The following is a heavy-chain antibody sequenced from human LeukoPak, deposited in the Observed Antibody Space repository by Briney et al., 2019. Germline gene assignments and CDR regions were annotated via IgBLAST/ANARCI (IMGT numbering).Heavy chain of an antibody. CDR3: ARDCSGGSCYVDY. Sequence: ASVKVSCKSSGGTFSSYAFSWVRQAPGQGLEWMGRIIPILGIANYAQKFQGRVTITADKSTSTAYMELSSLRSEDTAVYYCARDCSGGSCYVDYWGQGTLVTVSS. D-gene: IGHD2-15*01. J-gene: IGHJ4*02. CDR2: IIPILGIA. CDR1: GGTFSSYA. V-gene: IGHV1-69*04.